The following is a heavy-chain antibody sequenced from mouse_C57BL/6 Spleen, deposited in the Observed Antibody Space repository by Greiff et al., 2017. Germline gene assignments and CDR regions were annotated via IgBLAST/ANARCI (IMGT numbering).Heavy chain of an antibody. J-gene: IGHJ2*01. CDR3: AREGGQLWLRSGYYFDD. CDR1: GYTFTSYW. V-gene: IGHV1-55*01. D-gene: IGHD3-2*01. Sequence: QVQLQQPGAELVKPGASVKMSCKASGYTFTSYWITWVKQRPGQGLEWIGDIYPGSGSTNYNEKFKSKATLTVDTSSSTAYMQLSSLTSEDSAGYYCAREGGQLWLRSGYYFDDWGQGTTLTVSS. CDR2: IYPGSGST.